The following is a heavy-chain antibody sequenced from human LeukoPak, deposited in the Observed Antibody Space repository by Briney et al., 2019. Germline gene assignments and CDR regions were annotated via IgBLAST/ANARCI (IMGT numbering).Heavy chain of an antibody. Sequence: PGGSLRLSCAASGFTFSSYEMNWVRQAPGKGLEWVSYISSSGSTIYYADSVKGRFTISRDNAKNSLYLQMNSLGAEDTAVYYCARVGDYSAGDDYWGQGTLVTVSS. CDR3: ARVGDYSAGDDY. V-gene: IGHV3-48*03. J-gene: IGHJ4*02. D-gene: IGHD4-17*01. CDR1: GFTFSSYE. CDR2: ISSSGSTI.